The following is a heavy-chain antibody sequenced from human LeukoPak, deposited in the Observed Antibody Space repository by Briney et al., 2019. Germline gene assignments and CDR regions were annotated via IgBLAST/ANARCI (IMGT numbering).Heavy chain of an antibody. V-gene: IGHV4-59*08. D-gene: IGHD3-22*01. CDR3: ARRGDYYDL. CDR1: GGSISSYY. J-gene: IGHJ4*02. Sequence: PSETLPLTCTVSGGSISSYYWSWIRQPPGKGLEWIGYIYYSGSTNYNPSLKSRVTISVDTSKNQFSLKLSSVTAADTAVYYCARRGDYYDLWGQGTLVTVSS. CDR2: IYYSGST.